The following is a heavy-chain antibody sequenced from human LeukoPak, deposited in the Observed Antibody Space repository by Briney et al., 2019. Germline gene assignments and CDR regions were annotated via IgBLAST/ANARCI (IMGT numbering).Heavy chain of an antibody. V-gene: IGHV1-8*01. CDR2: MNPNSGNT. Sequence: GASVKVSCKASGYTFTTYDINWVRQATGQGLEWMGWMNPNSGNTGYAQKFQGRVTMTRNTSMSTAYMELSSLRSEDTAVYYCARGDYYGSGSYYSSYYYYGMDVWGQGTTVTVSS. J-gene: IGHJ6*02. D-gene: IGHD3-10*01. CDR3: ARGDYYGSGSYYSSYYYYGMDV. CDR1: GYTFTTYD.